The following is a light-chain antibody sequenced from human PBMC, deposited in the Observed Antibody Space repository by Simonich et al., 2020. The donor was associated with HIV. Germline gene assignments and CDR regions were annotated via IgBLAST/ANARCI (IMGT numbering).Light chain of an antibody. J-gene: IGKJ1*01. CDR1: QSVGIN. V-gene: IGKV3-15*01. CDR2: GAS. CDR3: QQCNNWPPT. Sequence: IVMMQSPATLSVSPGERATLSCRASQSVGINLAWYSQKPGQAPRLLIYGASTSATGIQARFSGSGSGTEFTLTIRSMQSEDFAVYYCQQCNNWPPTFGQGTKVEIQ.